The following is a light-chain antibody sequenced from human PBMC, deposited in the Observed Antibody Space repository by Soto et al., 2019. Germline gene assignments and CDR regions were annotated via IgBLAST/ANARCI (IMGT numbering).Light chain of an antibody. Sequence: EIVLTQSPGTLSLSPGERATLSCRASQSVSSSYLAWYQQKPGQAPRLLISGAPRRATGIPDRFSGRGSGTDFTLTISRLEPEDFAVYYCQQYSSAPSTFGQGTKLEIK. CDR2: GAP. CDR3: QQYSSAPST. CDR1: QSVSSSY. V-gene: IGKV3-20*01. J-gene: IGKJ2*02.